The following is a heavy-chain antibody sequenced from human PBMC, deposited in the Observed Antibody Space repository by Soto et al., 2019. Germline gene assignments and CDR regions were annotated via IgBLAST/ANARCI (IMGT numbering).Heavy chain of an antibody. D-gene: IGHD2-2*01. V-gene: IGHV1-69*01. J-gene: IGHJ6*02. CDR2: IIPIFGTA. Sequence: QVQLVQSGAEVKKPGSSVKVSCKASGGTFSSYAISWVRQAPGQGLEWMGGIIPIFGTANYAQKFQGRVTITADASTSTAYMELSSLRSEDTAVYYCARVGYCSSTGCYPDLYYYYGMDVWGQGTTVTVSS. CDR3: ARVGYCSSTGCYPDLYYYYGMDV. CDR1: GGTFSSYA.